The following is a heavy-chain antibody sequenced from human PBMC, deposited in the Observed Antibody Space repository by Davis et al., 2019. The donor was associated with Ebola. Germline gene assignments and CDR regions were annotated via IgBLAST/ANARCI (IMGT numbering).Heavy chain of an antibody. V-gene: IGHV4-4*02. CDR1: GGSISSSNW. D-gene: IGHD3-10*01. CDR3: AREGAEVQGVIVTYYYYGMDV. J-gene: IGHJ6*02. Sequence: MPSETLSLTCAVSGGSISSSNWWSWVRQPPGKGLEWIGEIYHSGSTYYNPSLKSRVTISVDTSKNQFSLKLSSVTAADTAVYYCAREGAEVQGVIVTYYYYGMDVWGQGTTVTVSS. CDR2: IYHSGST.